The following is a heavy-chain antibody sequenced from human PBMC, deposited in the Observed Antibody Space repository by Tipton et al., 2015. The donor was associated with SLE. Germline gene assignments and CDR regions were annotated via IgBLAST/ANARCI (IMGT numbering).Heavy chain of an antibody. J-gene: IGHJ4*02. CDR2: INHSGST. CDR3: ARLTGGYYDSSGYFDY. Sequence: TLSLTCAVYGGSFSGYYWSWIRQPPGKGLEWIGEINHSGSTNYNPSLKSRVTISVDTSKNQFSLKLSSVTAADTAVYYCARLTGGYYDSSGYFDYWGQGTLVTVSS. CDR1: GGSFSGYY. D-gene: IGHD3-22*01. V-gene: IGHV4-34*01.